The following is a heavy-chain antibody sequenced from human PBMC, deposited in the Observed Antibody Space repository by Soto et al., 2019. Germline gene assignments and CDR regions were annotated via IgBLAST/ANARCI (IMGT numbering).Heavy chain of an antibody. D-gene: IGHD5-12*01. CDR3: ARGGSMIRGGNFFDA. CDR2: CFDIGRN. CDR1: SVPISEYS. V-gene: IGHV4-59*01. J-gene: IGHJ4*02. Sequence: SETLYLTCNVSSVPISEYSWRSVRQSPGKGLEWVGNCFDIGRNMYNISLTSRVTISVDMSKHLFSLKSTSVTAGHTSVYHCARGGSMIRGGNFFDAWGQGVPVTVSS.